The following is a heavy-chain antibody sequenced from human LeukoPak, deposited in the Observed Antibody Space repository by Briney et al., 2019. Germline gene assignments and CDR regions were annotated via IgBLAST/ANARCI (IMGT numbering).Heavy chain of an antibody. CDR1: GGSFSGYY. J-gene: IGHJ4*02. D-gene: IGHD3-22*01. CDR2: INHSGST. V-gene: IGHV4-34*01. CDR3: ANGGYDSSGYYSDY. Sequence: SETLSLTCAVYGGSFSGYYWSWIRQPPGKGLEWIGEINHSGSTNYNPSLKSRVTISVDTSKNQFSLKLSSVTAADTAVYYRANGGYDSSGYYSDYWGQGTLVTVSS.